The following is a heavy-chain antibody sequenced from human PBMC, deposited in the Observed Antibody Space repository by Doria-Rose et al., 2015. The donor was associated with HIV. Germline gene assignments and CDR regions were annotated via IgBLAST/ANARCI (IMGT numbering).Heavy chain of an antibody. CDR1: GFSFESYA. D-gene: IGHD3-3*01. Sequence: VQLQESGGGLVQPRRSLRLSCVGSGFSFESYAMHWVRLAPGKGLESVAGISWDSGAKGNADSVEGRFTISRDNAKKSVYLEMRSLRPEDTAFYYCAKAPIIGPKYYFYMDVWGKGTSVTVSS. CDR2: ISWDSGAK. J-gene: IGHJ6*03. V-gene: IGHV3-9*01. CDR3: AKAPIIGPKYYFYMDV.